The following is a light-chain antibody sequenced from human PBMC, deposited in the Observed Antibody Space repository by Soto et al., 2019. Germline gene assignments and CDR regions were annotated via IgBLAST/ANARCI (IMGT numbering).Light chain of an antibody. J-gene: IGKJ1*01. Sequence: ENVLTQSPGTLSLSPGDRATLSCRASQSVNSNYLAWYQQKPGQAPRLLIYGASSRATGIPARFSGSGSGTEFTLTISSLQSEDFAVYYCQQYNNWPRTFGQGTTVDNK. V-gene: IGKV3-15*01. CDR3: QQYNNWPRT. CDR2: GAS. CDR1: QSVNSN.